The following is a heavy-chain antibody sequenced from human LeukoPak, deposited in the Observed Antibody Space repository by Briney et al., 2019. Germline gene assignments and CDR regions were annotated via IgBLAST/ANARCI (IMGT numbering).Heavy chain of an antibody. D-gene: IGHD4-11*01. J-gene: IGHJ3*02. CDR1: GFTFSSYS. CDR3: ARYSQDAFDI. V-gene: IGHV3-21*01. CDR2: ISSSSSYI. Sequence: GGSLRLSCAASGFTFSSYSMNWVRQAPGKGLEWVSSISSSSSYIYYADSVMGRFTISRDNAKNSLYLQMNSLSAEDTAVYYCARYSQDAFDIWGQGTMVTVSS.